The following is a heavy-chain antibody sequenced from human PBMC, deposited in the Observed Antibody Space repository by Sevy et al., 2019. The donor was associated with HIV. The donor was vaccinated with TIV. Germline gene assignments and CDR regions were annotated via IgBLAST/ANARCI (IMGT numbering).Heavy chain of an antibody. V-gene: IGHV3-9*01. CDR1: GFNFADYA. CDR3: AKVQYHYLWGTYRPLYYFDS. CDR2: ISWNSGSV. D-gene: IGHD3-16*02. Sequence: GGSLRLSCAASGFNFADYAIQWVRLVPGRSLEWVSGISWNSGSVGYADSVKGRFTISRDNAKNSLYLQMNNLRPEDTAFYYCAKVQYHYLWGTYRPLYYFDSWGQGTLVTVSS. J-gene: IGHJ4*02.